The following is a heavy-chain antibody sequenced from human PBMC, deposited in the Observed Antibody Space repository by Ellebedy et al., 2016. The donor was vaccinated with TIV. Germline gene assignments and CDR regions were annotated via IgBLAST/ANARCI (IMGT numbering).Heavy chain of an antibody. Sequence: ASVKVSCXASGYTFNSYGITWVRQARGQGLEWMGWINPNSGGTNYAQKFQGRVTMTRDTSISTAYMELSRLRSDDTAVYYCARGGGYSYGSAYAYWGQGTLVTVSS. D-gene: IGHD5-18*01. V-gene: IGHV1-2*02. CDR2: INPNSGGT. J-gene: IGHJ4*02. CDR3: ARGGGYSYGSAYAY. CDR1: GYTFNSYG.